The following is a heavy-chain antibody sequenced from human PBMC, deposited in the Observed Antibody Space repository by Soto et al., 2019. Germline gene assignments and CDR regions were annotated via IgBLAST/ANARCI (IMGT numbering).Heavy chain of an antibody. Sequence: QVQLQQWGAGLLKPSETLSLTCAVYGGSFSGYYWSWIRRPPGKGLEWIGEIDHSGSTNYNPSLKSRVTISVDTSKNQFSLKLSSVTAADTAVYYCARKRWSPRTLWFDPWGQGTLVTVSS. CDR1: GGSFSGYY. CDR2: IDHSGST. J-gene: IGHJ5*02. V-gene: IGHV4-34*01. D-gene: IGHD2-15*01. CDR3: ARKRWSPRTLWFDP.